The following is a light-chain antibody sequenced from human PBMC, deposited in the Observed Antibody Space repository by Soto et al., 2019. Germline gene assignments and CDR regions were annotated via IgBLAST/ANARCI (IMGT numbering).Light chain of an antibody. J-gene: IGKJ4*01. CDR3: QQRRDWPLT. CDR1: QSVSSY. Sequence: EIVLTQSPATLSLSPGERATLSCRASQSVSSYLAWYQQKPGQAPRLLISDASNRATGIPARFSGSGSGTDFTLTVSSLEPKDLAVYYCQQRRDWPLTCGGGTKVEI. CDR2: DAS. V-gene: IGKV3-11*01.